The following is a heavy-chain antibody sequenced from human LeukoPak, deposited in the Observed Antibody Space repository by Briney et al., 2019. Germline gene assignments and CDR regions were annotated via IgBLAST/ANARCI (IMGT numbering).Heavy chain of an antibody. V-gene: IGHV4-34*01. Sequence: PSETLSLTCAVYGGSFSGYYWSWIRQPPGKGLEWIGEINHSGSTNHNPSLKSRVTISVDTSKNQSSLKLSSVTAADTAVYYCARTLTTVTTIRGWFDPWGQGTLVTVSS. J-gene: IGHJ5*02. CDR3: ARTLTTVTTIRGWFDP. CDR1: GGSFSGYY. CDR2: INHSGST. D-gene: IGHD4-17*01.